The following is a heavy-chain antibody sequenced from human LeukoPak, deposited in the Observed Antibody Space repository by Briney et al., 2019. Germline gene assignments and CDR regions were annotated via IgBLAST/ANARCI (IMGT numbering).Heavy chain of an antibody. CDR3: ARGSYDSSGYYAFDI. J-gene: IGHJ3*02. CDR2: INHSGST. CDR1: GVSFSGYY. V-gene: IGHV4-34*01. Sequence: PSETLSLTCAVYGVSFSGYYWSWIRQPPGKGLEWIGEINHSGSTNYNPSLKSRVTISVDTSKNQFSLKLSSVTAANTAVYYCARGSYDSSGYYAFDIWGQGTMVTVSS. D-gene: IGHD3-22*01.